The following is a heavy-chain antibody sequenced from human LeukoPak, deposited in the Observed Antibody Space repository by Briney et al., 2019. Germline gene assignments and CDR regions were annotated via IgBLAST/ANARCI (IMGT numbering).Heavy chain of an antibody. V-gene: IGHV4-59*08. J-gene: IGHJ3*02. CDR1: GGSISSYY. D-gene: IGHD4/OR15-4a*01. CDR3: ARPKYGGAFDI. Sequence: SETLSLTCTVSGGSISSYYWSWIRQPPGKGLEWIGYIYYSGSTNYNPSLKSRVTISVDTSKNQFSLKLSSVTAADTAVYYCARPKYGGAFDIWGQGTMVTVSS. CDR2: IYYSGST.